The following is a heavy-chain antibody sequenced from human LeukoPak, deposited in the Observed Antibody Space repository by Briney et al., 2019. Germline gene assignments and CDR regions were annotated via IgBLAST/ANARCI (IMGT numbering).Heavy chain of an antibody. J-gene: IGHJ4*02. CDR1: GGSISSYY. CDR2: IYTSGSS. CDR3: ARYYYDSSGYYEDY. V-gene: IGHV4-4*07. D-gene: IGHD3-22*01. Sequence: SETLSLTCTVSGGSISSYYWSWIRQPAGKGLEWIGRIYTSGSSNYNPSLKGRVTMSVDTSKNQFSLKLSSVTAADTAVYYCARYYYDSSGYYEDYWGQGTLVTVSS.